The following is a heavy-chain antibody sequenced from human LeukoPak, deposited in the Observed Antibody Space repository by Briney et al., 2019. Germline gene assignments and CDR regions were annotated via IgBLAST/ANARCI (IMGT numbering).Heavy chain of an antibody. J-gene: IGHJ4*02. CDR1: GFTFSTYW. CDR3: ARCPYDSTGYYSIPSHLDY. Sequence: GGSLRLSCAASGFTFSTYWMTWVRQAPGKGLEWVANIKQDGSAKYYVDSLRGRFSISRDNVKNSLFLQMDSLSAEDTAVYYCARCPYDSTGYYSIPSHLDYWGQGTLVTVSS. V-gene: IGHV3-7*01. D-gene: IGHD3-22*01. CDR2: IKQDGSAK.